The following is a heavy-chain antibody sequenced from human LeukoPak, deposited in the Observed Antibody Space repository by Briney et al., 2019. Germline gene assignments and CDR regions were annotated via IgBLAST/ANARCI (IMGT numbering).Heavy chain of an antibody. D-gene: IGHD2-2*01. V-gene: IGHV1-69*13. CDR2: IIPIFGTA. J-gene: IGHJ6*02. CDR3: ASGQNIVVVPAAMEWAYYYYGMDV. CDR1: GGTFSSYA. Sequence: SVKVSCKASGGTFSSYAISWVRQAPGQGPEWMGGIIPIFGTANYAQKFQGRVTITADESTSTAYMELSSLRSEDTAVYYCASGQNIVVVPAAMEWAYYYYGMDVWGQGTTVTVSS.